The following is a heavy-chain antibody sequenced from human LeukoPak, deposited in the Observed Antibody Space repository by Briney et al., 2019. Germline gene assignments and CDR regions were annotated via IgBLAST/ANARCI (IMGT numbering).Heavy chain of an antibody. CDR3: AKDYRYCTSTSCYGDDAFDI. Sequence: GXSLRLSCAASGFTFSSYAMTWVRQAQGKGLEWVSAISGSGVSTYYADSVKGRFTISRDNSKNTLYLQMSSLRAEDTAVYYCAKDYRYCTSTSCYGDDAFDIWGQGTMVTVSS. D-gene: IGHD2-2*01. J-gene: IGHJ3*02. CDR2: ISGSGVST. V-gene: IGHV3-23*01. CDR1: GFTFSSYA.